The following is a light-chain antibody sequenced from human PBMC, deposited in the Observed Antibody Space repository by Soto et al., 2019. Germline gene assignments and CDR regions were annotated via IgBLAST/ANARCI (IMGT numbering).Light chain of an antibody. Sequence: DIQMTQSPSTLSGSVGDRVTITCRASQTISSWLAWYQQKPGKAPKLLIYKASTLKSGVPSRFSGSGSGTEFTLTISSLQPEDVAAYYCKKYNSAPLTFGGGTKVDIK. CDR3: KKYNSAPLT. CDR1: QTISSW. J-gene: IGKJ4*01. CDR2: KAS. V-gene: IGKV1-5*03.